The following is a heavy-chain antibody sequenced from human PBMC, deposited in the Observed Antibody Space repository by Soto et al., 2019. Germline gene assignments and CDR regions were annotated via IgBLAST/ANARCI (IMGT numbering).Heavy chain of an antibody. D-gene: IGHD6-6*01. CDR2: ISGSAITT. V-gene: IGHV3-23*01. J-gene: IGHJ6*02. CDR1: GFTFSSYA. Sequence: EVQLLDSGGGLVQPGGSLRLSCAASGFTFSSYAMSWVRQAPGKGLEWVPAISGSAITTYYAASVKGRVTISRDNSKNTVYLQMKSLRAEDTAIYYCAKVIVARGGMDVWGRGTTVTVSS. CDR3: AKVIVARGGMDV.